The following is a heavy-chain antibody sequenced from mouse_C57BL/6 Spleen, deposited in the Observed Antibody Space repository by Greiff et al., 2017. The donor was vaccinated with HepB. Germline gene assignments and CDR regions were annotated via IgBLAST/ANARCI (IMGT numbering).Heavy chain of an antibody. CDR1: GFTFSSYA. D-gene: IGHD2-1*01. V-gene: IGHV5-9-1*02. Sequence: VQLKESGEGLVKPGGSLKLSCAASGFTFSSYAMSWVRQTPEKRLEWVAYISSGGDYIYYADTVKGRFTISRDNARNTLYLQMSSLKSEDTAMYYCTRSLYYGNYVVYFDYWGQGTTLTVSS. CDR3: TRSLYYGNYVVYFDY. J-gene: IGHJ2*01. CDR2: ISSGGDYI.